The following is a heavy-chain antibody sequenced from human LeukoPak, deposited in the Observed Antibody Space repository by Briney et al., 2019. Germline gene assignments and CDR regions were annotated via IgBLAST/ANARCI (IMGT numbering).Heavy chain of an antibody. V-gene: IGHV5-51*01. D-gene: IGHD1-7*01. CDR3: ARPQKKLELSLWGPDDAFDI. CDR1: GYSFTSYW. CDR2: IYPGDSDT. Sequence: GESLKISCKGSGYSFTSYWIGWVRQMPGKGLEWMGIIYPGDSDTRYSPSFQGQVTISADKSISTAYLQWSNLKASDTAMYYCARPQKKLELSLWGPDDAFDIWGQGTMVTVSS. J-gene: IGHJ3*02.